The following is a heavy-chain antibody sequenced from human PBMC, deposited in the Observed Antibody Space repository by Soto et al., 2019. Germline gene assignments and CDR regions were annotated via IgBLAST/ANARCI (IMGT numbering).Heavy chain of an antibody. CDR3: ADSGSYTDV. CDR2: IKEDGSEK. Sequence: EVQLVESGGGLVQPGGSLRLSCAASGFTCSSYWMTWVRQAPGKGLEWVANIKEDGSEKYYVDSVKGRFTISRDNAKNSVYLQMYSLRAEDTAVYYCADSGSYTDVWGKGTTVTVSS. V-gene: IGHV3-7*01. CDR1: GFTCSSYW. D-gene: IGHD5-12*01. J-gene: IGHJ6*03.